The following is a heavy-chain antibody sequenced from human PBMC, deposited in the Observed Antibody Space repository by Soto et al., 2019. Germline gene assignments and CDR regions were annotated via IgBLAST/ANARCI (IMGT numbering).Heavy chain of an antibody. J-gene: IGHJ4*02. V-gene: IGHV3-33*01. Sequence: QVQLVESGGGVVQPGRSLRLSCAASGFTFSSYGMHWVRQAPGKGLEWVAVIWYDGSNKYYADSVKGRFTISRDNSKNTLYLQMNSLRAEDTAVYYCARDENYYYDSSGYFDYWGQGTLVTVSS. D-gene: IGHD3-22*01. CDR1: GFTFSSYG. CDR3: ARDENYYYDSSGYFDY. CDR2: IWYDGSNK.